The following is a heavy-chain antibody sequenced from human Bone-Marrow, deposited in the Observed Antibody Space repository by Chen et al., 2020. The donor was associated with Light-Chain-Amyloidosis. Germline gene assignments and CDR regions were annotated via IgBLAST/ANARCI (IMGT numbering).Heavy chain of an antibody. D-gene: IGHD6-13*01. CDR2: ITGGGTSI. J-gene: IGHJ6*02. V-gene: IGHV3-48*03. CDR3: ARSPYSTVAPHYYGMDL. CDR1: GFTFGDYA. Sequence: VESWGGLVQPGRSLRLSCIGSGFTFGDYAMSWVRQAPGKGLEWVSSITGGGTSINYADSVRGRFTISGDNARNSLYLQMNSLRAEDTAVYYCARSPYSTVAPHYYGMDLWGQGITVTVSS.